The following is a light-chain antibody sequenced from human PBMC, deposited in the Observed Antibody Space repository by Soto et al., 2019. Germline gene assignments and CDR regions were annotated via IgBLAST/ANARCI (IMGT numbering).Light chain of an antibody. V-gene: IGLV2-8*01. J-gene: IGLJ1*01. Sequence: HSALTQPPSASGSPGQSVTISCTGTSSDVGGYNYVSWYQQHPGKAPKLMIYEVSKRPSGVPDRFSGSKSGNTASLTVSGLQAEDEADYYCSSYAGSSNYVFGTGTKLTVL. CDR1: SSDVGGYNY. CDR3: SSYAGSSNYV. CDR2: EVS.